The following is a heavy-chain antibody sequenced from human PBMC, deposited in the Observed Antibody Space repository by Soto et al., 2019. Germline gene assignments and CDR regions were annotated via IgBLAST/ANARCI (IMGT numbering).Heavy chain of an antibody. CDR3: XXXWDTRITGTTTWFDP. V-gene: IGHV4-30-4*01. D-gene: IGHD1-20*01. CDR2: ILYGGST. CDR1: GDYLRSGEYY. J-gene: IGHJ5*02. Sequence: QVQLQESGPGLVKPSQTLSLTCSVSGDYLRSGEYYWTWIRQSPGKGLEWIGFILYGGSTKYKPSLESRLTMXXDXXXXXXXXXXXXXXXXXXXXXXXXXXWDTRITGTTTWFDPWGPGTLVTVSS.